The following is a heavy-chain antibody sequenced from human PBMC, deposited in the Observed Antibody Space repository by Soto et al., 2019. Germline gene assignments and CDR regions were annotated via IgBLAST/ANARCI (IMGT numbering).Heavy chain of an antibody. CDR3: ARHYDYGGGFYTWFAP. Sequence: PSETLSLTCTVSGGSISSSSYYWGWIRQPPGKGLEWIGSIYYSGSTYYNPSLKSRVTISVDTSKNQFSLKLSSVTAADTAVYYCARHYDYGGGFYTWFAPWGQGTLVTVSS. CDR2: IYYSGST. D-gene: IGHD4-17*01. CDR1: GGSISSSSYY. V-gene: IGHV4-39*01. J-gene: IGHJ5*02.